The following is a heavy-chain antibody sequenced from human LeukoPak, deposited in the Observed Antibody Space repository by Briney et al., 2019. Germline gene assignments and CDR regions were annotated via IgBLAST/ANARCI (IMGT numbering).Heavy chain of an antibody. V-gene: IGHV3-9*01. CDR3: ARHRGYSSSWFDY. J-gene: IGHJ4*02. CDR1: GFTFDDYA. D-gene: IGHD6-6*01. CDR2: ISWNSGSI. Sequence: GRSLRLSCAASGFTFDDYAMHWVRQAPGKGLEWVSGISWNSGSIGYADSVKGRFTISRDNAKNSLYLQMNSLRAEDTALYYCARHRGYSSSWFDYWGQGTLVTVSS.